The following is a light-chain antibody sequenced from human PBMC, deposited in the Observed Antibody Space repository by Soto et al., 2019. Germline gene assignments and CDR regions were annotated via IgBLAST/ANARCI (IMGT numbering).Light chain of an antibody. J-gene: IGLJ2*01. Sequence: VLTQPPSVSEAPRQRVTISCSGSSSNVGNNAVNWYQQLPGKAPKLLIYYDDLLPSGVSDRFSGSKSGTSASLAISGLQSEDEADYYCAVWDDSLNGVVFGGGTKLTVL. CDR3: AVWDDSLNGVV. CDR2: YDD. V-gene: IGLV1-36*01. CDR1: SSNVGNNA.